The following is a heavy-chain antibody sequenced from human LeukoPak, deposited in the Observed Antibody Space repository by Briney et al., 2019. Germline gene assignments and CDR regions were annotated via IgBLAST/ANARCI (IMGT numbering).Heavy chain of an antibody. CDR2: IYPGDSDT. CDR3: ARHRTVTTTRYFDY. CDR1: GYTFTSYG. Sequence: KVSCKASGYTFTSYGISWVRQAPGQGLEWMGIIYPGDSDTRYSPSFQGQVTISADKSISTAYLQWSSLKASDTAMYYCARHRTVTTTRYFDYWGQGTLVTVSS. J-gene: IGHJ4*02. V-gene: IGHV5-51*01. D-gene: IGHD4-17*01.